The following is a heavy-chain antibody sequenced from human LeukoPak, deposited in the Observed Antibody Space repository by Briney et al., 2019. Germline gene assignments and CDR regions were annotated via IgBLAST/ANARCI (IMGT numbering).Heavy chain of an antibody. V-gene: IGHV1-69*05. CDR1: GGTFNNYA. Sequence: SVKVSCKASGGTFNNYAISWVRQAPGQGLEWMGGVIPIFGTTNYTRKWQGRVTFTTDESTNTAYMELSGLKSEDTAVYYCARSYLVFNWFDPWGQGALVTVSS. CDR2: VIPIFGTT. CDR3: ARSYLVFNWFDP. J-gene: IGHJ5*02. D-gene: IGHD2-8*01.